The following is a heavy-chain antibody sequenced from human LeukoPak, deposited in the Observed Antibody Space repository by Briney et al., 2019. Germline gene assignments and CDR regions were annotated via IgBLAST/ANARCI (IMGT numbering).Heavy chain of an antibody. Sequence: GGSLRLSCAASGFTFSSYSMKWVRQAPGKGLEWVSSISSSSSYIYYADSVKGRFTISRDNAKNSLYLQMNSLRAEDTAVYYCAKLAVGATTLVDYWGQGTLVTVSS. CDR3: AKLAVGATTLVDY. D-gene: IGHD1-26*01. CDR2: ISSSSSYI. CDR1: GFTFSSYS. V-gene: IGHV3-21*01. J-gene: IGHJ4*02.